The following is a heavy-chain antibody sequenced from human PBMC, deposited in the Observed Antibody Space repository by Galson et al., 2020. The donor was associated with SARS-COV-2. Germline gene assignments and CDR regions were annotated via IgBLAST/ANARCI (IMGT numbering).Heavy chain of an antibody. J-gene: IGHJ6*02. V-gene: IGHV5-51*01. CDR2: IDPADAET. D-gene: IGHD3-10*01. CDR1: GYSFTNYW. CDR3: ARLFDGSGSYYKNGMDV. Sequence: GESLKISCKGSGYSFTNYWIGWVRQISGKGLEWMGVIDPADAETRNSPSFQGQVTIPTDKSISTAFLQWSSLKASDTAMYYCARLFDGSGSYYKNGMDVWGQGTTVTVSS.